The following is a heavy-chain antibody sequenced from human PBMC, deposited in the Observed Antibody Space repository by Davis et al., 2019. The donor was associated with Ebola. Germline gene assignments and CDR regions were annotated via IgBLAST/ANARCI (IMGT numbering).Heavy chain of an antibody. V-gene: IGHV3-23*01. CDR3: AKSPAYCRGDCYSTFEY. CDR2: TVQSGGGT. J-gene: IGHJ4*02. D-gene: IGHD2-21*01. CDR1: GFTFTNYA. Sequence: PGGSLRLSCAASGFTFTNYAMSWVRQAPGKGPEWVSATVQSGGGTYYADSVRGRFTISRDNSKNTLYLQMNSLRAEDTAIYYCAKSPAYCRGDCYSTFEYWGQGTLVTVSS.